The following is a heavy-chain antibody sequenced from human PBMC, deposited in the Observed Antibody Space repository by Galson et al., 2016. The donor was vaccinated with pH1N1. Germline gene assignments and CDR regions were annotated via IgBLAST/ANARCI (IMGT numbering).Heavy chain of an antibody. D-gene: IGHD4-17*01. Sequence: PALVKPTQTLTLTCTFSGFSLSTSGMCVSWVRQPPGKALEWLALIDWGDEKYYSTSLKTRLTISKDTSKNQVVLTMTNMDPVDTATYYCARFTYGDYTTDCDFWGQGTLVTVSS. CDR2: IDWGDEK. CDR3: ARFTYGDYTTDCDF. V-gene: IGHV2-70*20. J-gene: IGHJ4*02. CDR1: GFSLSTSGMC.